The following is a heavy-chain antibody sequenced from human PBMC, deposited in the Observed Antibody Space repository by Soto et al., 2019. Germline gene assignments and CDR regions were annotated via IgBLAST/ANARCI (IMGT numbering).Heavy chain of an antibody. CDR2: INHSGST. CDR1: GGSFSGYY. CDR3: ARGLRITIFGVASSNWFDP. Sequence: SETLSLTCAVYGGSFSGYYWSWIRQPPGKGLEWIGEINHSGSTNYNPSLKSRVTISVDTSKNQFSLKLSSVTAADTAVYYCARGLRITIFGVASSNWFDPWGQGTLVTVSS. V-gene: IGHV4-34*01. J-gene: IGHJ5*02. D-gene: IGHD3-3*01.